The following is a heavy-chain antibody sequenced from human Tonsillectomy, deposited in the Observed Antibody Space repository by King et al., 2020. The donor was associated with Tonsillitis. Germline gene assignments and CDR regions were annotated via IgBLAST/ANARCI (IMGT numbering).Heavy chain of an antibody. CDR2: IWYDESKK. CDR1: GFTFSSYG. CDR3: ALSNPAYSPPGDI. Sequence: QLVESGGGVVQPGRPLRLSCVGTGFTFSSYGMHWVRQAPGKGLEWVAVIWYDESKKYYADSVKGRFTVSRDNSKNTLYLQIDSLKAEDTAIYYCALSNPAYSPPGDIWGQGTMVTVSS. J-gene: IGHJ3*02. V-gene: IGHV3-33*01. D-gene: IGHD6-13*01.